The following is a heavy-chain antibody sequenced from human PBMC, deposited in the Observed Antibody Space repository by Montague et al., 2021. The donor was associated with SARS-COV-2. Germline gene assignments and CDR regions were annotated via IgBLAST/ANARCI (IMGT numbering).Heavy chain of an antibody. J-gene: IGHJ4*02. CDR1: GGSISSGSYY. CDR2: IYTSGST. Sequence: TLSLTCTVSGGSISSGSYYWNRLRQPAGLGLEWNGRIYTSGSTNYNPNLKSRVSISVDTSKNQFSLKLSTVTAADTAVYYCARESLHLTGYYNDYFDYWGQGTLVTVSS. V-gene: IGHV4-61*02. D-gene: IGHD3-9*01. CDR3: ARESLHLTGYYNDYFDY.